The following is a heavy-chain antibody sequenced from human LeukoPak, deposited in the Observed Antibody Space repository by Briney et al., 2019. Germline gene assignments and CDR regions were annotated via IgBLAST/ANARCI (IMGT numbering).Heavy chain of an antibody. J-gene: IGHJ5*02. D-gene: IGHD6-19*01. V-gene: IGHV3-23*01. CDR3: ARPHSGYSSAWRPLDH. CDR1: GFTFSSYA. Sequence: PGGSLRLSCAASGFTFSSYAMSWVRQAQGKGVEGVSAISGSGGSTYYADSVKGRVTISRDNSKNTLYMEMNSRRAEDTAVYYCARPHSGYSSAWRPLDHWRQGTLVTVSS. CDR2: ISGSGGST.